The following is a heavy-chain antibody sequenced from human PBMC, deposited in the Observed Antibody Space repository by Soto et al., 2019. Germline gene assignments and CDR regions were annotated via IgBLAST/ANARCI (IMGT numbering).Heavy chain of an antibody. CDR3: ARDRAIAAAGTGYYGMDV. D-gene: IGHD6-13*01. V-gene: IGHV4-34*01. CDR1: GGSISSYY. CDR2: INHSGST. Sequence: SETLSLTCTVSGGSISSYYWSWIRQPPGKGLEWIGEINHSGSTNYNPSLKSRVTISVDTSKNQFSLKLSSVTAADTAVYYCARDRAIAAAGTGYYGMDVWGQGTTVTVSS. J-gene: IGHJ6*02.